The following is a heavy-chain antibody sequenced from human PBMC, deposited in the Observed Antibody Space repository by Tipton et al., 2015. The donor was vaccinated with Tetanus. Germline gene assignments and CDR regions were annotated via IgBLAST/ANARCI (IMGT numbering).Heavy chain of an antibody. V-gene: IGHV4-4*07. J-gene: IGHJ6*02. CDR1: GGSISSDY. CDR2: IYTSGST. Sequence: LRLSCAVSGGSISSDYWSWIRQPAGKGLEWIGRIYTSGSTNYNPSLKSRVPMSVDTSKNQFSLKLRSVTAADTAIYYCARDGQPGYYYGMDVWGQGTTVTVSS. CDR3: ARDGQPGYYYGMDV. D-gene: IGHD1-14*01.